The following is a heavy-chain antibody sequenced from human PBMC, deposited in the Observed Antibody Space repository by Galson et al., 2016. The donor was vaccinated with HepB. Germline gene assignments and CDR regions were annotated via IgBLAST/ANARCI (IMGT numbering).Heavy chain of an antibody. J-gene: IGHJ4*02. D-gene: IGHD2-21*01. CDR2: IFYSGST. V-gene: IGHV4-59*08. Sequence: SETLSLTCTVSGGSVSGYYWSWIRRPPGKGLEWIGYIFYSGSTSYNPSLESRVTISVDMSKNQFSLKLSSVTAADTAVYCCATLTGDTYYFAYWSQGTLVTVSS. CDR3: ATLTGDTYYFAY. CDR1: GGSVSGYY.